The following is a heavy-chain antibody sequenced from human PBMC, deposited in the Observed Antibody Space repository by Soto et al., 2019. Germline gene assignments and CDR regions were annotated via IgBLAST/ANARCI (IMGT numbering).Heavy chain of an antibody. CDR1: GFTFDNFA. D-gene: IGHD5-18*01. V-gene: IGHV3-9*01. CDR3: AKNLRGNRYYSDY. CDR2: ITCSSGGI. Sequence: LRLSCVATGFTFDNFAMSWVRQAPGKGLEWVSAITCSSGGIAYADSVKGRFTISRDNARNTLYLQMNSLRAEDTAVYYCAKNLRGNRYYSDYWGQGTLVTVSS. J-gene: IGHJ4*02.